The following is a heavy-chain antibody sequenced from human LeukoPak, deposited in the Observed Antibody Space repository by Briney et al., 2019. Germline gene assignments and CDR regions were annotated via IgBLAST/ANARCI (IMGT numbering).Heavy chain of an antibody. CDR3: ARAGGPPYCSITSCYVALDAFDI. D-gene: IGHD2-2*01. CDR1: GYTFTSYG. Sequence: GASVKVSCKASGYTFTSYGISWVRQAPGQGLEWMGWISAYNGDTNYAQKLRGRVTMTTDTSTSTAYMELRSLRSDDTAVYYCARAGGPPYCSITSCYVALDAFDIWGQGTMVTVSS. J-gene: IGHJ3*02. V-gene: IGHV1-18*01. CDR2: ISAYNGDT.